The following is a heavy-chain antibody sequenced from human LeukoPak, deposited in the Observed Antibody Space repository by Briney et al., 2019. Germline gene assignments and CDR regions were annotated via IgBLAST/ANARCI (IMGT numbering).Heavy chain of an antibody. V-gene: IGHV3-7*01. J-gene: IGHJ1*01. Sequence: GGSLRLSCAASGFTFSSYWMSWVRQAPGKGLEWVANINEDGSEKYYVDSVKGRFTISRDNAKNSLYLQMSSLRAEDTAVYYCARSLGVVVIWNYFQHWGQGTLVTVSS. CDR3: ARSLGVVVIWNYFQH. CDR2: INEDGSEK. D-gene: IGHD3-22*01. CDR1: GFTFSSYW.